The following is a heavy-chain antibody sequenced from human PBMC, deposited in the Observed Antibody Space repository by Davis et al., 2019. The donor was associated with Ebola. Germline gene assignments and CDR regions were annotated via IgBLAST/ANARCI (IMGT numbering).Heavy chain of an antibody. V-gene: IGHV1-46*03. J-gene: IGHJ3*02. CDR1: GYTFTNYY. CDR3: TTPGGQDSGYDVFDI. D-gene: IGHD5-12*01. Sequence: ASVKVSCKASGYTFTNYYMHWERQAPGQGLEWMGMINPNDGRTIYAQKFQGRVTVIRDTSTTTVYMDLSSLRSEDTALYYCTTPGGQDSGYDVFDIWGQGTMVTVSS. CDR2: INPNDGRT.